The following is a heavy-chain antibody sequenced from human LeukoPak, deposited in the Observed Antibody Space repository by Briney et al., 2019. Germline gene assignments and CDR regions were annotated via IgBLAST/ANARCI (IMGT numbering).Heavy chain of an antibody. D-gene: IGHD6-19*01. Sequence: ASVKVSCKASGYPFSSYDLNWVRQATGQGLEWMGWMNPNRGNTGYAQKFQGRVTMTRNTSISTAYMELSSLRSEDTAVYYCARVIAVAGNLGWNYYYGMDVWGQGTTVTVPS. CDR2: MNPNRGNT. J-gene: IGHJ6*02. CDR3: ARVIAVAGNLGWNYYYGMDV. CDR1: GYPFSSYD. V-gene: IGHV1-8*01.